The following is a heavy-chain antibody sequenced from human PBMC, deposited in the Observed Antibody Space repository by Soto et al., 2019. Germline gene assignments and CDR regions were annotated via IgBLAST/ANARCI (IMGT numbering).Heavy chain of an antibody. D-gene: IGHD6-6*01. V-gene: IGHV4-34*01. CDR2: INHSGTT. CDR3: ARDSIAALAWFDP. Sequence: SETLSLTCAVYGGSFSGYTWIWIRQPPGKGLEWIGEINHSGTTNHNPSLKSRVIISVDTSKNQFSLKLSSVTAADTAVYYCARDSIAALAWFDPWGQGTLVTVSS. CDR1: GGSFSGYT. J-gene: IGHJ5*02.